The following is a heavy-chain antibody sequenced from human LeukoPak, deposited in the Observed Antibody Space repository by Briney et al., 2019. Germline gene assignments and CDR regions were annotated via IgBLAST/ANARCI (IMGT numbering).Heavy chain of an antibody. J-gene: IGHJ4*02. CDR2: IIPIFGTA. CDR1: GGTFSSYA. CDR3: ARYSGWHFSSNHELDY. V-gene: IGHV1-69*13. D-gene: IGHD6-19*01. Sequence: SVKVSCKASGGTFSSYAISWVRQAPGQGLEWMGGIIPIFGTANYAQKFQGRVTITADESTSTAYMELSSLRSEDTAVYYCARYSGWHFSSNHELDYWGQGTLVTVSS.